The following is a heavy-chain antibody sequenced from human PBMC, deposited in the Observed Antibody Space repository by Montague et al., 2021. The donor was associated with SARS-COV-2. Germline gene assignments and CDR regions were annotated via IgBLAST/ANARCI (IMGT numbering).Heavy chain of an antibody. Sequence: SETLSLTCAVSGGSISSSNWWCWVLRPPGKGLEWIGEVYHSSSTNYNPSLKSRVTISVDKTKTQFSLKLSSVTAADTAVYYCARGTKGADWLLHAAVYNWFDPWGQGTLVTVSS. CDR2: VYHSSST. CDR3: ARGTKGADWLLHAAVYNWFDP. D-gene: IGHD3/OR15-3a*01. CDR1: GGSISSSNW. J-gene: IGHJ5*02. V-gene: IGHV4-4*02.